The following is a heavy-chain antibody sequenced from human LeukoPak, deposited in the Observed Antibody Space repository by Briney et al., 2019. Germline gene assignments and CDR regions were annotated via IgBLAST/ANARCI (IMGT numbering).Heavy chain of an antibody. CDR2: IYYSGST. V-gene: IGHV4-39*07. CDR1: GGSISSSSYY. J-gene: IGHJ4*02. D-gene: IGHD6-6*01. CDR3: ARPPSSSRYYFDY. Sequence: ASETLSLTCTVSGGSISSSSYYWGWIRQPPGKGLEWIGSIYYSGSTYYNPSLKSRVTISLDRSKNQFSLTLNSVTASDTAMYYCARPPSSSRYYFDYWGQGTLVTVSS.